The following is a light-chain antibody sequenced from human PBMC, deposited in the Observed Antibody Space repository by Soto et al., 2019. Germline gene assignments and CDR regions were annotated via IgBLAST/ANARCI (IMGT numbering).Light chain of an antibody. CDR1: QSVSSSY. CDR2: GAS. Sequence: EIALTQSPGTLSLSPGERATLSCRASQSVSSSYFAWYQQKRGQAPRLLLYGASSRATGVPDRFSGSGSGTDFPLTISRLEPEDFAVYYCQQYGGSTWTFGQGTKVEVK. J-gene: IGKJ1*01. V-gene: IGKV3-20*01. CDR3: QQYGGSTWT.